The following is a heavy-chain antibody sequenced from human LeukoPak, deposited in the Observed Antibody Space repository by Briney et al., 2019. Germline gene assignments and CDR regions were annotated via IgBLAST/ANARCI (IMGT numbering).Heavy chain of an antibody. J-gene: IGHJ4*02. V-gene: IGHV3-53*01. D-gene: IGHD3-10*01. CDR3: ARVRVLGSGRDYFDY. CDR2: IYSGGST. Sequence: QTGGSLRLSCAASGFTVSSNYMSWVRQAPGKGLEWVSVIYSGGSTYYADSVKGRFTISRDNSKNTLYLQMNSLRAEDTAVYYCARVRVLGSGRDYFDYWGQGTLVTVSS. CDR1: GFTVSSNY.